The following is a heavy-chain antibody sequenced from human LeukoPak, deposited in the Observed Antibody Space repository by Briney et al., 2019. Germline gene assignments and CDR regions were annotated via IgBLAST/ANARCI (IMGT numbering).Heavy chain of an antibody. Sequence: SETLSLTCAVYGGSFSGYYWSWIRQPPGKGLEWIGEINHSGSTNYNPSLKSRVTISVDTSKNQFSLKLSSVTAADTAVYYCARARRQYSSSWRGYYFDYWGQGTLVTVSS. CDR1: GGSFSGYY. CDR3: ARARRQYSSSWRGYYFDY. J-gene: IGHJ4*02. V-gene: IGHV4-34*01. CDR2: INHSGST. D-gene: IGHD6-6*01.